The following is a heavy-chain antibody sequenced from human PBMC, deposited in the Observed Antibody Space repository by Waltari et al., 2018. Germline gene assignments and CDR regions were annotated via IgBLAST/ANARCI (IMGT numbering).Heavy chain of an antibody. Sequence: QVQLQQWGAGLLKPSETLSLTCAVYGGSFSGYYWSWIRQHPGKGLEWIGEINHSGSTNYNPSLKSRVTISVDTSKNQFSLKLSSVTAADTAVYYCASYCSSTSCYSAWFDPWGQGTLVTVSS. CDR1: GGSFSGYY. CDR2: INHSGST. J-gene: IGHJ5*02. V-gene: IGHV4-34*01. D-gene: IGHD2-2*01. CDR3: ASYCSSTSCYSAWFDP.